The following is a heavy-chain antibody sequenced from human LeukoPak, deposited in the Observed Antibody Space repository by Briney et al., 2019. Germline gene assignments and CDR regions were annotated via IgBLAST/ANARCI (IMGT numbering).Heavy chain of an antibody. Sequence: SETLSLTCTVYGGSLSNSYWTWLRQPPGKTLEWIGYISYSGITNRNPSLKSRVSFSLDSSKNQISLTLTSVTAADTAVYFSARLLLDYSNDDGNFGGPHLPDWGQGTLVTVSS. CDR2: ISYSGIT. CDR3: ARLLLDYSNDDGNFGGPHLPD. V-gene: IGHV4-59*08. J-gene: IGHJ4*02. CDR1: GGSLSNSY. D-gene: IGHD3-10*01.